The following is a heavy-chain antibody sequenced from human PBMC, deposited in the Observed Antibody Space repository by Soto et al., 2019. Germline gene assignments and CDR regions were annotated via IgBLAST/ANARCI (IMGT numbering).Heavy chain of an antibody. CDR3: ARAPLILLPPAASLDPDYSSYGMDV. J-gene: IGHJ6*02. Sequence: SETLSLTCTVSGGSISSYYWSWIRQPPGKGLEWIGYIYYSGSTNYNPSLKSRVTISVDTSKNQFSLKLSSVTAADTAVYYYARAPLILLPPAASLDPDYSSYGMDVWGQGTTVTVSS. V-gene: IGHV4-59*08. CDR1: GGSISSYY. CDR2: IYYSGST. D-gene: IGHD2-2*01.